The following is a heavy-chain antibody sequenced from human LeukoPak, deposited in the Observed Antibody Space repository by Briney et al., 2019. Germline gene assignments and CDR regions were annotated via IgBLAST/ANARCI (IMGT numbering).Heavy chain of an antibody. J-gene: IGHJ5*02. CDR2: IIPILGIA. CDR1: GGTFSSYA. Sequence: ASVKVSCKASGGTFSSYAISWVRQAPGQGLEWMGRIIPILGIANYAQKFQGRVTITADKSTSTAYMELSSLRSEDTAVYYCAGPAGSSPAHPFDPWGQGTLVTVSS. V-gene: IGHV1-69*04. CDR3: AGPAGSSPAHPFDP. D-gene: IGHD2-2*01.